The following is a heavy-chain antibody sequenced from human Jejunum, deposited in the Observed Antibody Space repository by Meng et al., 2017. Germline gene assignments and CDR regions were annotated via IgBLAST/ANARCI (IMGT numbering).Heavy chain of an antibody. CDR1: GCIFGASA. CDR2: ISGSAVTT. V-gene: IGHV3-23*01. CDR3: VRDGPNYFDY. Sequence: GGVVAQPCVSLSVSCAASGCIFGASARIGLRLAPGKGLEWVLAISGSAVTTYDADSVKGRFTTSRDNAKNTMYLQINSLRAEDTAVYYCVRDGPNYFDYWGQGTLVTVSS. J-gene: IGHJ4*02.